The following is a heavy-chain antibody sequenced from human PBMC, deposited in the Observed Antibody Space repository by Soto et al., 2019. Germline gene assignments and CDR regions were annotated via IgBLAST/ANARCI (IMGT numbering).Heavy chain of an antibody. J-gene: IGHJ4*02. D-gene: IGHD2-15*01. CDR2: IYYSGST. Sequence: QVQLQESGPGLVKPSQTLSLTCTVSGGSISSGDYYWSWIHQPPGKGLEWIGYIYYSGSTYYNPSLKSRVTISVDTSKNQFSLKLSSVTAADTAVYYCARVMCNGGSCYHIHFDYWGQGTLVTVSS. V-gene: IGHV4-30-4*01. CDR3: ARVMCNGGSCYHIHFDY. CDR1: GGSISSGDYY.